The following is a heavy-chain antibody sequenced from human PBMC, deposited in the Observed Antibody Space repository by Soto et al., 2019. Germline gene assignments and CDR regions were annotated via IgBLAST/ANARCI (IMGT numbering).Heavy chain of an antibody. J-gene: IGHJ6*02. V-gene: IGHV3-30*18. D-gene: IGHD6-13*01. Sequence: GGALRLSCAASGFTFSSYGMHWGRQAPGKGLEWVAVISYDGSNKYYADSVKGRFTISRDNSKNTLYLQMNSLRAEDTAVYYCANSPGHLSSSFDYGMDVWGQGTTVTVSS. CDR2: ISYDGSNK. CDR3: ANSPGHLSSSFDYGMDV. CDR1: GFTFSSYG.